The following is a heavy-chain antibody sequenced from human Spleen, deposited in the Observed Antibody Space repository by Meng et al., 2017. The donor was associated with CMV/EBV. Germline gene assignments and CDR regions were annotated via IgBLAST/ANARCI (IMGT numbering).Heavy chain of an antibody. Sequence: GESLKISCKGLGYTFTNYWIAWVRQMPGKGLEWMGIIYPGDSHTTYSPSFQDQVTISVDKSISTAYLQWSSLKASDTAMYYCARRYEVLTDNAFDIWGQGTMVTVSS. CDR2: IYPGDSHT. CDR3: ARRYEVLTDNAFDI. V-gene: IGHV5-51*01. D-gene: IGHD2-21*02. CDR1: GYTFTNYW. J-gene: IGHJ3*02.